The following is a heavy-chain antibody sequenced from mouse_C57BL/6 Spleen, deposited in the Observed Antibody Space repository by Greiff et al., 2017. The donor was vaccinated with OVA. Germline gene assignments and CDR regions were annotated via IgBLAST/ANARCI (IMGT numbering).Heavy chain of an antibody. CDR3: AREEANWAFDY. CDR1: GYAFSSSW. Sequence: QVQLQQSGPELVKPGASVKISCKASGYAFSSSWMNWVKQRPGKGLEWIGRIYPGDGDTNYNGKFKGKATLTADKSSSTAYMQLSSLTSEDSAVYFCAREEANWAFDYWGQGTTLTVSS. V-gene: IGHV1-82*01. CDR2: IYPGDGDT. D-gene: IGHD4-1*01. J-gene: IGHJ2*01.